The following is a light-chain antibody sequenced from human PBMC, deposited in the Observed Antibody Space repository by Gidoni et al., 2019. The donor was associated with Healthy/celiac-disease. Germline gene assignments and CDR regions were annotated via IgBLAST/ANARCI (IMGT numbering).Light chain of an antibody. CDR3: QQYDNLPLT. CDR2: DES. CDR1: QDISNY. V-gene: IGKV1-33*01. Sequence: QMTQSPSSLSASVGDRVTITCQASQDISNYLNWYQQKPGKAPKLLIYDESNLETGVPSRFSGSGSVTDFTFTISSLQPEDIATYYCQQYDNLPLTFGGGTKVEIK. J-gene: IGKJ4*01.